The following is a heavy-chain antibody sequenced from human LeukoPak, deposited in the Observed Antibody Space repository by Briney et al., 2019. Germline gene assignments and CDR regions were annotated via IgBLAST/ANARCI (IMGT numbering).Heavy chain of an antibody. CDR1: GFTFSGHA. CDR3: ARVSRGWDYNFDY. CDR2: ILYDGSKK. J-gene: IGHJ4*02. V-gene: IGHV3-30*09. Sequence: PGGSLRLSCAASGFTFSGHAMHWARQAPGKGLEWVAVILYDGSKKYYADSVKGRFAVSRDNSKNTVFLQMTGLRPDDTAMYYCARVSRGWDYNFDYWGQGTPVTVSS. D-gene: IGHD6-19*01.